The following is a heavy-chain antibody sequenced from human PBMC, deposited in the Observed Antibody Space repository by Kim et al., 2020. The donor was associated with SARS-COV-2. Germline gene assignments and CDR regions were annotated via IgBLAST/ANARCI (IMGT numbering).Heavy chain of an antibody. CDR1: GGSISSYY. D-gene: IGHD3-3*01. Sequence: SETLSLTCTVSGGSISSYYWSWIRQPPGKGLEWIGYIYYSGSTNYNPSLKSRVTISVDTSKNQFSLKLSSVTAADTAVYYCARSGRRITIFGVVPGQFDYWGQGTLVTVSS. J-gene: IGHJ4*02. CDR2: IYYSGST. V-gene: IGHV4-59*13. CDR3: ARSGRRITIFGVVPGQFDY.